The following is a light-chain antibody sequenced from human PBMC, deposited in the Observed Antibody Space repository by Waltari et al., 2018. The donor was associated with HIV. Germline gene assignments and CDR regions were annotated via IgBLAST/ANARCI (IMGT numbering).Light chain of an antibody. V-gene: IGKV1-5*03. CDR2: EAS. CDR3: LQYDNLWT. CDR1: QSIRTY. Sequence: DLEVTQPPSTLTASVGDTVSLTCRASQSIRTYLAWYQQKPGRAPHLLISEASSLESGVPSRFSGSGSGTVFTLTISSLQPDDFATYYCLQYDNLWTFGQGTKVE. J-gene: IGKJ1*01.